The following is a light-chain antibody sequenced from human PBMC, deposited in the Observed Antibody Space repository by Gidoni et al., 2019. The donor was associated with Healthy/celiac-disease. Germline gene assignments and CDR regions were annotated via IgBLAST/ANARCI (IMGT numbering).Light chain of an antibody. CDR1: QSISSW. Sequence: IQMTQSPSTLSADVGDRVTITCRASQSISSWLDWYQLKPGKAPKLLIYKASSLESGVPSRFSGSGSGTEFTLPISSLQPDDFATYYCQQYNSYSKTFGQXTKVEIK. J-gene: IGKJ1*01. CDR2: KAS. CDR3: QQYNSYSKT. V-gene: IGKV1-5*03.